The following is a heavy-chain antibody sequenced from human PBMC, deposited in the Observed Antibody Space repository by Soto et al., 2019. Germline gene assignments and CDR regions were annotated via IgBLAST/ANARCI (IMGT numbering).Heavy chain of an antibody. CDR3: ARGRYGDY. V-gene: IGHV1-18*01. CDR1: GYAFTTYG. CDR2: ISAHNGNT. J-gene: IGHJ4*02. Sequence: QVHLVQSGAEVKKPGASVKVSCQGSGYAFTTYGITWVRQAPGQGLEWMGWISAHNGNTNYARKLQCRVTVTRATSTSTAYMELRSLRYDDTAVYYCARGRYGDYWGQGALVTVSS. D-gene: IGHD1-1*01.